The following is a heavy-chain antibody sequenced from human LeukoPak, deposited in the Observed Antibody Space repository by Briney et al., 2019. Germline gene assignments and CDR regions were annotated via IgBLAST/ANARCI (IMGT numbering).Heavy chain of an antibody. CDR1: GGSISGRTYH. Sequence: PSQTLSLTCTVSGGSISGRTYHWGWIRQPPGKGLEWIGSIYFRGYTYYNPSLESRVIISLDTTKNQFSLKLCSVSAAETAVYYCARLEQYYYYYMDVWGNGTTVTVSS. D-gene: IGHD1/OR15-1a*01. J-gene: IGHJ6*03. CDR2: IYFRGYT. V-gene: IGHV4-39*01. CDR3: ARLEQYYYYYMDV.